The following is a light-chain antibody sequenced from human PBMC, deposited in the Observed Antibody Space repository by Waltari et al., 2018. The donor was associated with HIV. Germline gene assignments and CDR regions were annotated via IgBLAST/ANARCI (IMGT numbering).Light chain of an antibody. J-gene: IGLJ3*02. V-gene: IGLV2-14*01. CDR1: SSAVGRYIY. CDR3: SSYTSSSTPWV. Sequence: QSALTQPASVSGSPGQSITISCTGTSSAVGRYIYVSWYQQHPGKAPKLMIYDVSNRPSGVSNRFSGSKSGNTASLTISGLQAEDEADYYCSSYTSSSTPWVFGGGTKLTVL. CDR2: DVS.